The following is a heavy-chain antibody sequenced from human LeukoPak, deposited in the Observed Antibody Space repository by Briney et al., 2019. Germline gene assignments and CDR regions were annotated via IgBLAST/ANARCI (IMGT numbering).Heavy chain of an antibody. V-gene: IGHV3-30-3*01. CDR3: ARHFTSLTTFFDY. J-gene: IGHJ4*02. CDR2: ISYDGTNT. Sequence: PGRSLRLSCAASGFTFSSYATHWVRQAPGKGLEWVAVISYDGTNTYYADSVKGRFTISRDNSKNTLYLQMSRIRGEDTAVYYCARHFTSLTTFFDYWGRGTLVTVSS. D-gene: IGHD4-11*01. CDR1: GFTFSSYA.